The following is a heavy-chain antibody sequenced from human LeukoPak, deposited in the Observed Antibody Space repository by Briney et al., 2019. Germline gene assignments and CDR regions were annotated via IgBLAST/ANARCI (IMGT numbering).Heavy chain of an antibody. J-gene: IGHJ4*02. Sequence: SETLSLTCTVSGGSISSYYWSWIRQPPGKGLEWIGYIYYSGSTYYNPSLKSRVTISVDTSKNQFSLKLSSVTAADTAVYYCARGLRGSSGWFSDYWGQGTLVTVSS. D-gene: IGHD6-19*01. CDR3: ARGLRGSSGWFSDY. CDR1: GGSISSYY. CDR2: IYYSGST. V-gene: IGHV4-59*12.